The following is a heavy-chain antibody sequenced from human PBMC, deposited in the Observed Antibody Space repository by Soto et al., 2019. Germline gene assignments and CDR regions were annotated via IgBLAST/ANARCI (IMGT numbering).Heavy chain of an antibody. CDR2: ISGSSSYI. V-gene: IGHV3-21*01. J-gene: IGHJ4*02. D-gene: IGHD1-26*01. CDR3: ARVRVGALDY. Sequence: GGSLSLSCAASGFTFSSYAMSWVRQAPGKGLEWVSAISGSSSYIYYADSVKGRFTISRDNAKNSLYLQMNSLRAEDTAVYYCARVRVGALDYWGQGTLVTVSS. CDR1: GFTFSSYA.